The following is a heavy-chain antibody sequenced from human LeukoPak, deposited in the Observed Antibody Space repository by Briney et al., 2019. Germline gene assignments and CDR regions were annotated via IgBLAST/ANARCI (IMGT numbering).Heavy chain of an antibody. V-gene: IGHV4-39*01. Sequence: SETLSLTCTVSGGSVNSYYWGWIRQPPGKGLEWIGSIYYSGSTYYNPSLMSRVTISVDTSKNQFSLKLSSVTAADTAVYYCASGWDQFDYWGQGTLVTVSS. D-gene: IGHD1-26*01. CDR2: IYYSGST. CDR1: GGSVNSYY. CDR3: ASGWDQFDY. J-gene: IGHJ4*02.